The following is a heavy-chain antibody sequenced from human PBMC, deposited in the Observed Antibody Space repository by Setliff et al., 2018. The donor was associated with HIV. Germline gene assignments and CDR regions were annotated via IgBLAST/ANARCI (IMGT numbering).Heavy chain of an antibody. CDR3: ARGRWLQSFDY. J-gene: IGHJ4*02. CDR2: IIPLSGTT. CDR1: GGSFSSFA. Sequence: SVKVSCKVSGGSFSSFAMSWVRQAPGHGLEWMGGIIPLSGTTNYAQKLEGRVMLSADESTSTAYMQLNSLTSEDTAVYYCARGRWLQSFDYWGQGTLVTVSS. V-gene: IGHV1-69*13. D-gene: IGHD5-12*01.